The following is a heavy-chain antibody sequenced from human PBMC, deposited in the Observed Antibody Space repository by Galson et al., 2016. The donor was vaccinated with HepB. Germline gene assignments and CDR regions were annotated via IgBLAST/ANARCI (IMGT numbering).Heavy chain of an antibody. CDR1: GFSFSTYT. CDR3: SKAYSGGSPYRAFDF. V-gene: IGHV3-23*01. J-gene: IGHJ3*01. Sequence: SLRLSCETSGFSFSTYTLGWVRQAPGKGLEWVSNFDFHTGWTLYADSVKGLFTISRDTSKNTLYLRMNSLRVEDTAIYYCSKAYSGGSPYRAFDFRGQGTVVTVSP. CDR2: FDFHTGWT. D-gene: IGHD2-15*01.